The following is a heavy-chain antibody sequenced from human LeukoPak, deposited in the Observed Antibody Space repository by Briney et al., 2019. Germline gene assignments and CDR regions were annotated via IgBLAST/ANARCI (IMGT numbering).Heavy chain of an antibody. CDR2: IIGSGGST. CDR3: AKDVVRVSSKGWFDP. V-gene: IGHV3-23*01. D-gene: IGHD6-6*01. CDR1: GFTFSGYS. Sequence: PGGSLRLSCVASGFTFSGYSMSWVRHVPGKGLVRVLTIIGSGGSTYYGVPVKGRFTISRDKSKNTLYLQMNSLRAENTAVYYCAKDVVRVSSKGWFDPWGQGTLVSVSS. J-gene: IGHJ5*02.